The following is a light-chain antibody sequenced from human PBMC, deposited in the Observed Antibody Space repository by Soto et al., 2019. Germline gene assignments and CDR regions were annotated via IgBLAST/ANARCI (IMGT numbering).Light chain of an antibody. CDR1: QSVLYSSNNKNY. CDR2: WAS. CDR3: QQYYSTPLT. Sequence: DIVMTQSPDSLAVSLGERATINCKSSQSVLYSSNNKNYLAWYQQKPGQHPKLLIYWASTRESGVPDRFSGSGSGTDFTLTISSLQDEDVEVYYCQQYYSTPLTLRGGTKVDIK. V-gene: IGKV4-1*01. J-gene: IGKJ4*01.